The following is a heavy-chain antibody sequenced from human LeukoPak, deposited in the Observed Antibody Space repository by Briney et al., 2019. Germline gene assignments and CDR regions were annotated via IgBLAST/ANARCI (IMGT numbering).Heavy chain of an antibody. Sequence: VKPSETLSLTCTVSGYSISSGNYWGWIRQPPGKGPEWIASISHSGSSYYNPSLKSPVSISVDTSKNQFSLRLSFVTAADTAVYYCARDGDFYYFDYWGQGTLITVSS. J-gene: IGHJ4*02. CDR1: GYSISSGNY. CDR2: ISHSGSS. V-gene: IGHV4-38-2*02. CDR3: ARDGDFYYFDY.